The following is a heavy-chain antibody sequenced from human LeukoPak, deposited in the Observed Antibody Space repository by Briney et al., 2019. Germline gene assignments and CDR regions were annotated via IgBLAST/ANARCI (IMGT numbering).Heavy chain of an antibody. V-gene: IGHV4-34*01. CDR3: ASIIAHSPGDY. CDR1: GVSFSGYY. J-gene: IGHJ4*02. Sequence: PSETLSLTCAVYGVSFSGYYWSWIRQPPGKGLEWIGEINHSGSTNYNPSLKSRVTISVDTSKNQFSLKLSSVTAADTAVYYCASIIAHSPGDYWGQGTLVTVSS. CDR2: INHSGST. D-gene: IGHD1-20*01.